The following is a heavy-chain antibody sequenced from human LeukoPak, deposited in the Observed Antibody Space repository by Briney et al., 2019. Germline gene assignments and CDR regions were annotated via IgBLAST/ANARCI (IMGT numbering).Heavy chain of an antibody. V-gene: IGHV3-53*04. J-gene: IGHJ4*02. D-gene: IGHD3-22*01. CDR1: GLTVSSNY. Sequence: GGSLRLSCAASGLTVSSNYITWVRRPPGKGLEWVSVLHAAGGTYYADSVKGRFTISRHISKNTAYLQMNSLRAEDTAVYYCAREGYDSSGYPRLLDYWGQGTLVTVSS. CDR3: AREGYDSSGYPRLLDY. CDR2: LHAAGGT.